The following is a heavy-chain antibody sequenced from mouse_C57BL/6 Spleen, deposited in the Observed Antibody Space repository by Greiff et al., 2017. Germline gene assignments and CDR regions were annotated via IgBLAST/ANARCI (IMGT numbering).Heavy chain of an antibody. CDR2: IWTGGGT. CDR3: ESHYGSGYFYARDY. CDR1: GFSLTSYS. V-gene: IGHV2-9-1*01. Sequence: VQLVESGPGLVAPSQSLSITCTVSGFSLTSYSISWVRQPPGKGLEWLGVIWTGGGTNYNSALKSRLSISKDNSKSQVYLKMNSLQADDTARYDSESHYGSGYFYARDYWGQGTSVTVSS. D-gene: IGHD1-1*01. J-gene: IGHJ4*01.